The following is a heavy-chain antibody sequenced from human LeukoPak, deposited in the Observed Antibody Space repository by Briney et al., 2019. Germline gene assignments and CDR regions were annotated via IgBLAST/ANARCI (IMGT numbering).Heavy chain of an antibody. CDR3: ARGIQPPKYYGSGSDTFDI. V-gene: IGHV3-30*03. J-gene: IGHJ3*02. Sequence: PGGSLRLSCAASGFTFSSYGMHWVRQAPGKGLEWVAVVSKDGNTKYYADSVKGRFTISRDNSKNTLYLQMNSLRAEDTSVYYCARGIQPPKYYGSGSDTFDIWGQGTMVTVSS. CDR1: GFTFSSYG. D-gene: IGHD3-10*01. CDR2: VSKDGNTK.